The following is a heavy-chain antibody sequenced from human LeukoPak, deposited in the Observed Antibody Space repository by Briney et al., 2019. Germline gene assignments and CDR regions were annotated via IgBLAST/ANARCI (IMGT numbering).Heavy chain of an antibody. CDR1: GFTFSNYA. Sequence: GGSLRLSCAASGFTFSNYAMTWVRQAPGKGLAWDSAISGSGGSTYYAESVKGRFTISRDNSKNTLYLQMNSLRAEDTAVYYCAKERVSGILSVDYWGQGTLVTVSS. CDR2: ISGSGGST. CDR3: AKERVSGILSVDY. J-gene: IGHJ4*02. V-gene: IGHV3-23*01. D-gene: IGHD2-15*01.